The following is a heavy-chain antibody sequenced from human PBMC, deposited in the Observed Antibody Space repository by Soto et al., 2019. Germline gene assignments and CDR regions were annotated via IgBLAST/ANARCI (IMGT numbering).Heavy chain of an antibody. J-gene: IGHJ6*02. V-gene: IGHV1-46*01. CDR1: GYTFLDFY. Sequence: QVQLVQSGTEVKKPGASVKVSCKASGYTFLDFYIHWVRQAPGQGLEWMGFINPSGGGTTYAQQFQGRLTMTRDTSTSTVYMELISLRSEDTAVYYCARDTHYYQSGSYDNAGMDVWGQGTTVTVSS. D-gene: IGHD3-10*01. CDR2: INPSGGGT. CDR3: ARDTHYYQSGSYDNAGMDV.